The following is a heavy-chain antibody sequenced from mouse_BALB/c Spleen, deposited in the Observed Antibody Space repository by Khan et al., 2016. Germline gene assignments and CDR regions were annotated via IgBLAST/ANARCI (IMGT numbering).Heavy chain of an antibody. J-gene: IGHJ3*01. CDR3: ARGGFRYEFAY. D-gene: IGHD2-14*01. V-gene: IGHV1-20*02. Sequence: VQLQQSGPELVKPGASVKISCKASGYSFTDYFMNWVMQSHGKSLEWIGRINPYNGDTFFNQKFKDKATLTVDKSSSTAHMELRSLASEDSAVYFCARGGFRYEFAYWGQGTPVTVSA. CDR2: INPYNGDT. CDR1: GYSFTDYF.